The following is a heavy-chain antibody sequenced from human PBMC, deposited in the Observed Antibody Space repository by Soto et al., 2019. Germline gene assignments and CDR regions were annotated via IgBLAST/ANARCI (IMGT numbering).Heavy chain of an antibody. CDR3: ARGHDSGYESDAFDI. V-gene: IGHV1-46*03. J-gene: IGHJ3*02. CDR1: GGTFSSYA. CDR2: INPSGGST. Sequence: GASVKVSCKASGGTFSSYAISWVRQAPGQGLEWMGIINPSGGSTSYAQKFQGRVTMTRDTSTSTVYMELSSLRSEDTAVYYCARGHDSGYESDAFDIWGQGAMVTVS. D-gene: IGHD5-12*01.